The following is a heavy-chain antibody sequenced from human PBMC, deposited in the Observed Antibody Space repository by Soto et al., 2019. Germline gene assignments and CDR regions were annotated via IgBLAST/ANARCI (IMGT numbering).Heavy chain of an antibody. V-gene: IGHV4-39*01. CDR3: GRHTPSGYFDWLFPFDY. Sequence: SETLSLTCTVSGGSISSSSYYWGWIRQPPGKGLEWIGSIYYSGSTYYNPSLKSRVTISVDTSKNQFSLKLSSVTAADTAVYYCGRHTPSGYFDWLFPFDYWGQGTLVTVSS. CDR1: GGSISSSSYY. J-gene: IGHJ4*02. D-gene: IGHD3-9*01. CDR2: IYYSGST.